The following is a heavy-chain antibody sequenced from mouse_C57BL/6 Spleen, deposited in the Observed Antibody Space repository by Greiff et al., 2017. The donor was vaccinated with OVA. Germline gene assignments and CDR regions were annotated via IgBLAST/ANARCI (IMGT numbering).Heavy chain of an antibody. CDR1: GYTFTSYW. D-gene: IGHD2-3*01. V-gene: IGHV1-74*01. J-gene: IGHJ4*01. CDR2: IHPSDSDT. Sequence: QVQLQQPGAELVKPGASVKVSCKASGYTFTSYWMHWVKQRPGQGLEWIGRIHPSDSDTNYNQKFKGKATLTVDKSSSTAYMQLSSLTSEDSAVYYCAIGGDWDGYYDYAMDYWGQGTSVTVSS. CDR3: AIGGDWDGYYDYAMDY.